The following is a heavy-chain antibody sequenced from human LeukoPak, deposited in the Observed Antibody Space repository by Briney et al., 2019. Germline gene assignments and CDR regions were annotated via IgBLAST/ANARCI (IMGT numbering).Heavy chain of an antibody. Sequence: GRSLRLSCTASGFTFGDYTMSWFRQAPGKGLEWVGYIRSKPYGWTTEYAASVKGRFTISRDDSKSIAYLQMNSLKTEDTAVYYCSRDQDIVLAPAAYNWGQGTLVTVSS. D-gene: IGHD2-2*01. V-gene: IGHV3-49*03. CDR1: GFTFGDYT. CDR3: SRDQDIVLAPAAYN. CDR2: IRSKPYGWTT. J-gene: IGHJ4*02.